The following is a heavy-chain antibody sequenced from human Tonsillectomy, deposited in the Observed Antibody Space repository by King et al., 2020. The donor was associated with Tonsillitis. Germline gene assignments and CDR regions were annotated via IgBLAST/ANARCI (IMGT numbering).Heavy chain of an antibody. J-gene: IGHJ4*02. CDR2: ISGSGGST. CDR1: GFTFSSYA. CDR3: AKDSPTYYYDSSGYYLLGYFDY. D-gene: IGHD3-22*01. Sequence: DVQLVESGGGLVQPGGSLRLSCAASGFTFSSYAMSWVRQAPGKGLEWASAISGSGGSTYYADSVKGRFTISRDNSKNTLYLQMNSLRAEDTAVYYCAKDSPTYYYDSSGYYLLGYFDYWGQGTLVTVSS. V-gene: IGHV3-23*04.